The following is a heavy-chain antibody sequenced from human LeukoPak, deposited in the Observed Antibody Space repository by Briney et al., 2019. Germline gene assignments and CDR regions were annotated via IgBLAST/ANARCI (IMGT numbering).Heavy chain of an antibody. J-gene: IGHJ4*02. CDR1: GGTFSGYA. CDR3: AGGKDSVGATDY. Sequence: SVKVSCKASGGTFSGYAISWVRQAPGQGLEWMGRIIPILGIANYAQKFQGRVTITADKSTSTAYMELSSLRSEDTAVYYCAGGKDSVGATDYWGQGTLVTVSS. D-gene: IGHD1-26*01. CDR2: IIPILGIA. V-gene: IGHV1-69*04.